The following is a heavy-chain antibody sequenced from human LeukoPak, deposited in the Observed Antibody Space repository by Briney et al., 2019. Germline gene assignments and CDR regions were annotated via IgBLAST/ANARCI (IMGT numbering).Heavy chain of an antibody. J-gene: IGHJ4*02. CDR3: AIPEYQTAADY. V-gene: IGHV4-39*01. D-gene: IGHD2-2*01. CDR2: IYYSGST. Sequence: SETLSLTCTVSGGSISRTNYYWGWIRQPPGKGLEWIGSIYYSGSTYYNPSLKSRVTISVDTSKNQFSLKLSSVTAADTAVYYCAIPEYQTAADYWGQGTLVTVSS. CDR1: GGSISRTNYY.